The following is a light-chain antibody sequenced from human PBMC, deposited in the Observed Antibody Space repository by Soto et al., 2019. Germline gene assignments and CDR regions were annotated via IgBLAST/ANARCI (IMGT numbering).Light chain of an antibody. J-gene: IGKJ2*01. V-gene: IGKV3-11*01. CDR3: QQRSNWPRFT. CDR1: QSVSNY. Sequence: EIVLTQSPATLSLSPGEIATLSCRASQSVSNYLAWYQQKPGQAPRLLIYDASNRATGIPARFSGSGSGTDFTLTISSLVPEDFAVYYYQQRSNWPRFTFGQGTKVEIK. CDR2: DAS.